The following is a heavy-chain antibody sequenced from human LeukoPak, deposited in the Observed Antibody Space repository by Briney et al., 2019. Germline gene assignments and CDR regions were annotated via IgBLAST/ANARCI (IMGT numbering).Heavy chain of an antibody. V-gene: IGHV4-59*12. Sequence: PSETLSLTCTVSSGSINTYYWSWIRQPPGKGLEWIGYIYYSGSTNYNPSLESRVTISVDTSKNQFSLKLSSVTAADTAVYYCARGLVGATNKTFDYWGQGTLVTVSS. CDR2: IYYSGST. CDR1: SGSINTYY. D-gene: IGHD1-26*01. CDR3: ARGLVGATNKTFDY. J-gene: IGHJ4*02.